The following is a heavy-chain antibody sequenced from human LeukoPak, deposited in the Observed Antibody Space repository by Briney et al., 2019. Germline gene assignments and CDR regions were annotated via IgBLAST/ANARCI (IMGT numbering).Heavy chain of an antibody. D-gene: IGHD3-22*01. CDR1: GGSMSRSTYY. Sequence: SETLSLTCTVSGGSMSRSTYYWGWIRQPPGKGLEWIGSIYYSGSTYYNVSLKSRVTISVDTSKNQFSLKLSSVTAADTAVYYCARRKSSGYYDWWGQGTLVTVSS. V-gene: IGHV4-39*01. CDR2: IYYSGST. J-gene: IGHJ4*02. CDR3: ARRKSSGYYDW.